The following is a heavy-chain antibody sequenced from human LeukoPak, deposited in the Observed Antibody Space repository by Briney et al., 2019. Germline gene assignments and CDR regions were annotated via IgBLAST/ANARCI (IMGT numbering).Heavy chain of an antibody. J-gene: IGHJ5*02. Sequence: SETLSLTCAVYGGSFSGYYWSWIRQPPGKGLEWIGEINHSGSTNYNPSLKSRVTISVDTSKNQFSLKLSSVTAADTAVYYCARRGYCSGGGCYPTKTFDPWGQGTLVTVSS. CDR3: ARRGYCSGGGCYPTKTFDP. V-gene: IGHV4-34*01. D-gene: IGHD2-15*01. CDR1: GGSFSGYY. CDR2: INHSGST.